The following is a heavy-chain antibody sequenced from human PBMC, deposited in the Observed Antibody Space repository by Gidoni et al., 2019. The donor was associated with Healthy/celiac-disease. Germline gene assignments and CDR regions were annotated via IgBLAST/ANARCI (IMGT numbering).Heavy chain of an antibody. Sequence: APGKGLEWVSAISGSGGSTYYADSVKGRFTISRDNSKNTLYLQMNSLRAEDTAVYYCAKSLLAAADAFDYWGQGTLVTVSS. CDR3: AKSLLAAADAFDY. V-gene: IGHV3-23*01. J-gene: IGHJ4*02. CDR2: ISGSGGST. D-gene: IGHD6-13*01.